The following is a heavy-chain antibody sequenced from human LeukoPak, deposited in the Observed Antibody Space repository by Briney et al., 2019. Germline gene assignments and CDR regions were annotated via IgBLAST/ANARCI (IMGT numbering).Heavy chain of an antibody. CDR2: IKQDGSEK. V-gene: IGHV3-7*01. CDR1: GFTFSSYW. D-gene: IGHD3-10*01. J-gene: IGHJ3*02. CDR3: ARTITMVRGGAFDI. Sequence: GGSLRLSCAASGFTFSSYWMSWVRQAPGKGLEWVANIKQDGSEKYYVDSVKGRFTISRDNAKNSLYLQMNSLRAEDTAVYYCARTITMVRGGAFDIWGQGTMVTVSS.